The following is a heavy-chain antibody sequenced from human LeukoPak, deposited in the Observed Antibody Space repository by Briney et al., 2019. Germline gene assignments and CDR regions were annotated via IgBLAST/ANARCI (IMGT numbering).Heavy chain of an antibody. Sequence: SQTLSLTCAVSGGSISSGGYSWSWIRQPPGKGLEWIGYIYHSGSTYYNPSLKSRVTISVDRSKNQFSLKLSSVTAADTAVYYCARTYGSGSYYIFDYWGQGTLVTVSS. J-gene: IGHJ4*02. D-gene: IGHD3-10*01. CDR3: ARTYGSGSYYIFDY. CDR1: GGSISSGGYS. CDR2: IYHSGST. V-gene: IGHV4-30-2*01.